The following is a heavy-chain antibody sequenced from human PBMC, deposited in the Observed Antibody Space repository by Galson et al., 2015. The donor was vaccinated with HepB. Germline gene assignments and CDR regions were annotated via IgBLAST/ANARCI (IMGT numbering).Heavy chain of an antibody. CDR2: IYYSDTWTT. D-gene: IGHD1-14*01. J-gene: IGHJ6*02. CDR3: GRQTHHQNPMDV. Sequence: ETLSLTCTVSGGSISGHYWSWIRQSPGKGLEWIGYIYYSDTWTTNYNPSLRSRVTISFDTSNNQVSLELSSVTAADTAMYYCGRQTHHQNPMDVWGQGTTVTVS. CDR1: GGSISGHY. V-gene: IGHV4-59*08.